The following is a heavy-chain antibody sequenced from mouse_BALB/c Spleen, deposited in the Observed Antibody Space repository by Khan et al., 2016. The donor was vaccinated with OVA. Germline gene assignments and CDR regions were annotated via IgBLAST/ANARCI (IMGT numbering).Heavy chain of an antibody. V-gene: IGHV5-4*02. CDR3: MRGYYGDPFAY. CDR1: GFTFSDYY. CDR2: ISDINSYI. J-gene: IGHJ3*01. D-gene: IGHD2-13*01. Sequence: EVELVESGGGLMKPGGSLKLSCAASGFTFSDYYMYWVRQTPEKRLEWVATISDINSYIYYPDNVKGRFTISRDNAKNNLYLQMNSLKSEDTAMSYCMRGYYGDPFAYWGQGTLVTVSA.